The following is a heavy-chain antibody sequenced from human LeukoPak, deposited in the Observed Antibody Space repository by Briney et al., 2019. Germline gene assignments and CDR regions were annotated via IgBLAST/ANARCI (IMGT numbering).Heavy chain of an antibody. J-gene: IGHJ4*02. CDR3: AKLKGVATIGGNFDY. CDR2: INSDGSST. Sequence: AGGSLRLSCAASGFTFSSYWMHWVRQAPGKGLVWVSRINSDGSSTRYADSVKGRFTISRDNSKNTLYLQMNSLRAEDTAVYYCAKLKGVATIGGNFDYWGQGTLVTVSS. D-gene: IGHD5-12*01. V-gene: IGHV3-74*01. CDR1: GFTFSSYW.